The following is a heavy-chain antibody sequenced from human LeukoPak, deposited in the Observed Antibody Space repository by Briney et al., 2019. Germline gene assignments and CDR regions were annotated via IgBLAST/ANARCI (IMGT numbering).Heavy chain of an antibody. CDR2: IYYSGST. V-gene: IGHV4-39*07. CDR3: ARNTWEISSFEY. CDR1: GGSISSSSYY. Sequence: PSETLSLTCTVSGGSISSSSYYWGWIRQPPGKGLEWIGSIYYSGSTYYNPSLKSRVTISVDTSKNQFSLNLSSVTAADTSVYYRARNTWEISSFEYWGQGTLVTVSS. D-gene: IGHD1-26*01. J-gene: IGHJ4*02.